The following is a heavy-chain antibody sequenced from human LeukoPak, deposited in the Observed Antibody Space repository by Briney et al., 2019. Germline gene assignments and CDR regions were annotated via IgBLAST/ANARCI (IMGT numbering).Heavy chain of an antibody. J-gene: IGHJ6*03. D-gene: IGHD2-15*01. CDR1: GGSISGYY. V-gene: IGHV4-59*01. CDR2: IYYSGST. CDR3: ARRLGIGYCSGVSCYYYMDV. Sequence: SETLSLTYTVSGGSISGYYWSWIRQPLGKGLEWIGYIYYSGSTNYNPSLKSRVTISVDTSKNQFSLKLSSVTAADTAVYYCARRLGIGYCSGVSCYYYMDVWGEGTTVTVSS.